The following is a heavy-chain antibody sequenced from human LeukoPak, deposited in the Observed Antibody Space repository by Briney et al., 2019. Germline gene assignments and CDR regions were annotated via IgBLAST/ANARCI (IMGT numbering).Heavy chain of an antibody. D-gene: IGHD3-3*01. CDR2: ISSSSSYI. V-gene: IGHV3-21*01. Sequence: GGSLRLSCAASGFTFSSYSMNWVRQAPGKGLEWVSSISSSSSYIYYADSVKGRFTISRDNAKNSLYLQMNSLRAEDTAVYYCARAPGGINYDFWSGYSSDYYYMDVWGKGTTVTVSS. CDR1: GFTFSSYS. J-gene: IGHJ6*03. CDR3: ARAPGGINYDFWSGYSSDYYYMDV.